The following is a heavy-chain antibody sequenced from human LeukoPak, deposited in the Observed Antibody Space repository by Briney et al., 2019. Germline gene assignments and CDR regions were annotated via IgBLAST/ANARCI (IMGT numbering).Heavy chain of an antibody. CDR1: GFTFSSYS. Sequence: PGGSLRLSCAASGFTFSSYSMNWVRQAPGKGLEWVSSIXXXXSXXXXADSVKGRXTISXDNAKNSLYLQMNSLRAEDTAVYYCASHPAHYWGQGTLVSVSS. J-gene: IGHJ4*02. V-gene: IGHV3-21*01. CDR2: IXXXXSXX. CDR3: ASHPAHY.